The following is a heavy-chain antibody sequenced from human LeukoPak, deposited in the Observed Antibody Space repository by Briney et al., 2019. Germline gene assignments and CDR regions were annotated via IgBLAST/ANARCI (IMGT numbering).Heavy chain of an antibody. CDR3: ARGERYLDAFDI. CDR1: GGSISSSSYY. CDR2: IYYSGST. Sequence: SETLSLTCTVSGGSISSSSYYWGWIRQPPGKGLEWIGSIYYSGSTYYNPSLKSRVTISVDTSKNQFSLKLSSVTAADTAVYYCARGERYLDAFDIWGQGTMVTVSS. V-gene: IGHV4-39*07. D-gene: IGHD1-14*01. J-gene: IGHJ3*02.